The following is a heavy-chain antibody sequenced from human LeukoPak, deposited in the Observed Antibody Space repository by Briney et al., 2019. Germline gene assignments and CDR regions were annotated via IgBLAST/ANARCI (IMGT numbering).Heavy chain of an antibody. Sequence: GGSLRLSCAASGFTFSSYEMNWVRQAPGKGLEWVSYTSSSGTNIYYADSVKGRFTISRDNAKNSLYLQMNSLRAEDTAVYYCARRAGRGYYDYWGQGTLVTVSS. V-gene: IGHV3-48*03. CDR3: ARRAGRGYYDY. CDR2: TSSSGTNI. D-gene: IGHD1-26*01. J-gene: IGHJ4*02. CDR1: GFTFSSYE.